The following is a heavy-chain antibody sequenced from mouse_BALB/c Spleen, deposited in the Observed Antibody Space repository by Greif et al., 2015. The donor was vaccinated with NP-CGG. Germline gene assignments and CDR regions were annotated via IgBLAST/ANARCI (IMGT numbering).Heavy chain of an antibody. CDR1: GYTFTSYY. Sequence: QVQLQQSGAELVKPGASVKLSCKASGYTFTSYYMYWVKQRPGQGLEWIGEINPSNGGTNFNEKFKSKATLTVDKSSSTAYMQLSSLTSEDSAVYYCTSQLGPRDYWGQGTTLTVSS. CDR3: TSQLGPRDY. D-gene: IGHD4-1*02. J-gene: IGHJ2*01. V-gene: IGHV1S81*02. CDR2: INPSNGGT.